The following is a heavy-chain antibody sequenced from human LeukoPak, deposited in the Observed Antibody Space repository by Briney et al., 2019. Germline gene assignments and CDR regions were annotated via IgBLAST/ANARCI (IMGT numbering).Heavy chain of an antibody. Sequence: PSETLSLTCAVYGGSFSGYYWCWIRQPPAKGLEWIGEINHSGSTNYNPFLKSRVTISVHTSKNQFSLKLTSMTAADTAVYYWARAQYSSSWYYWGQGTLVTVSS. CDR1: GGSFSGYY. CDR3: ARAQYSSSWYY. J-gene: IGHJ4*02. CDR2: INHSGST. D-gene: IGHD6-13*01. V-gene: IGHV4-34*01.